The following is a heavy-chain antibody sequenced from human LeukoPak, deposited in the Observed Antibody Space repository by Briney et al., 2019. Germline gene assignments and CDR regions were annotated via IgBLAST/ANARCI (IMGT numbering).Heavy chain of an antibody. CDR3: PTALPNYYDSGVYYY. CDR2: IKSKTDGGTT. D-gene: IGHD3-22*01. J-gene: IGHJ4*02. Sequence: GGSLRLSCAASGFTFSNAWMSWVRQAPGKGLEWVGRIKSKTDGGTTDYAAPVKGRFTISRDDSKNTLYLQMNSLKTENTAFYSCPTALPNYYDSGVYYYGGQEPLATV. V-gene: IGHV3-15*01. CDR1: GFTFSNAW.